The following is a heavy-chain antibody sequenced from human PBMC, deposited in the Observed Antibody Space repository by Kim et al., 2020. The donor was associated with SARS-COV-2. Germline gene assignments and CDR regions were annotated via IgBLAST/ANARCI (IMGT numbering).Heavy chain of an antibody. Sequence: GGSLRLSCAASGFTFSSYAMSWVRQAPGKGLEWVSAISGSGGSTYYVDSVKGRFTISRDNSKNTLYLQMNSLRAEDTAVYYCAKSGWIQLSKGKNWFDPWGQGTLVTVSS. CDR1: GFTFSSYA. D-gene: IGHD5-18*01. J-gene: IGHJ5*02. CDR2: ISGSGGST. CDR3: AKSGWIQLSKGKNWFDP. V-gene: IGHV3-23*01.